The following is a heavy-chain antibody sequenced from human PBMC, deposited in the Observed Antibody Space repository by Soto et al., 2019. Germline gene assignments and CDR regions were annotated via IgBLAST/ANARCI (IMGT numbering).Heavy chain of an antibody. J-gene: IGHJ4*02. CDR2: IYPGDSDT. Sequence: GESLKISCKGSGYNFASYWIGWVRQMPGKGLEWMGIIYPGDSDTRYSPSFQGQVTISADKSISTAYLQWSSLKASDTAMYYCARTYDSSGYYSSMLPDYWGQGTLVTVSS. CDR1: GYNFASYW. D-gene: IGHD3-22*01. V-gene: IGHV5-51*01. CDR3: ARTYDSSGYYSSMLPDY.